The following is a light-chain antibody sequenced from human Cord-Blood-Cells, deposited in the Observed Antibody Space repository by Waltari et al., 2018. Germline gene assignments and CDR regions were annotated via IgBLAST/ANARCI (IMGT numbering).Light chain of an antibody. V-gene: IGKV1-9*01. CDR1: QGISSY. Sequence: IQLTQSPSSLSASVGDRVTITCRASQGISSYVAWYQQKPGKAPKVLIYASSTLQSGVPSRVGGSGSGTDFTLTLRSLQPEEFATKCGQQLNSYPITIGQGKRLEIK. J-gene: IGKJ5*01. CDR2: ASS. CDR3: QQLNSYPIT.